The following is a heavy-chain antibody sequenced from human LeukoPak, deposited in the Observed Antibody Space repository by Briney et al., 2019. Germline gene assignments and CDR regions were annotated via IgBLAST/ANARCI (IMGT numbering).Heavy chain of an antibody. V-gene: IGHV3-30-3*01. CDR3: ASDSWDSGYDDDD. CDR1: GFTFSSYA. D-gene: IGHD5-12*01. CDR2: ISYDGSNK. J-gene: IGHJ4*02. Sequence: GGSLRLSCAASGFTFSSYAMHWVRQAPGKGLEWVAVISYDGSNKYYADSVKGRFTISRDNSKNTLYLQMNSLRAEDTAVYYCASDSWDSGYDDDDWGQGTLVTVSS.